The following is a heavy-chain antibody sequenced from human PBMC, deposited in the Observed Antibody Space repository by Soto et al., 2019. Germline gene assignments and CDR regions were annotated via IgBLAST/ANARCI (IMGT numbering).Heavy chain of an antibody. CDR3: AREVGSSSWYQENWFDP. CDR2: IYHSGST. V-gene: IGHV4-30-2*05. J-gene: IGHJ5*02. Sequence: SETLLLTCAVSGGYISSGGYSWSWIRQPPGKGLEWIGYIYHSGSTYYNPSLKSRVTISVDTSKNQFSLKLSSVTAADTAVYYCAREVGSSSWYQENWFDPWGQGTLVTVSS. D-gene: IGHD6-13*01. CDR1: GGYISSGGYS.